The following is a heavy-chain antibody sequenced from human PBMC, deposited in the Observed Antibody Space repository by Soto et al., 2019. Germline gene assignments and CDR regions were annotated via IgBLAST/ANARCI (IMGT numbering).Heavy chain of an antibody. CDR1: GFPFSSYG. V-gene: IGHV3-30*18. D-gene: IGHD3-9*01. Sequence: VRSLRLSCAASGFPFSSYGMHWVRTAPGKGLEWVAVISYDGSNKYYADSVKGRFTISRDNSKNTLYLQMNSLRAEDTAVYYCAKDVDYDILSWGQGTLVTVSS. CDR2: ISYDGSNK. CDR3: AKDVDYDILS. J-gene: IGHJ4*02.